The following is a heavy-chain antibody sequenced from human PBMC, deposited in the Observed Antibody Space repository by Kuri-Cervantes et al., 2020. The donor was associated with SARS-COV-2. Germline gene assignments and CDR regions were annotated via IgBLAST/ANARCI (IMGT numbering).Heavy chain of an antibody. Sequence: GGSLRLSCAASGFTFSSYAMHWVRQAPGKGLEWVAVISYDGSNKYYADSVKGRFTISRDNSKNTLYLQMNSLSAEDTAVYCCASSLVERDAFDIWGQGTMVTVSS. CDR1: GFTFSSYA. CDR2: ISYDGSNK. D-gene: IGHD1-26*01. V-gene: IGHV3-30*01. CDR3: ASSLVERDAFDI. J-gene: IGHJ3*02.